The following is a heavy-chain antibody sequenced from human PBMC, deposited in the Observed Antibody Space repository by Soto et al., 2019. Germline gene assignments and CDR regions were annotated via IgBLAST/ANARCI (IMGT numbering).Heavy chain of an antibody. D-gene: IGHD3-22*01. V-gene: IGHV3-30*18. Sequence: QVQLVESGGGVVQPGRSLRLSCAASGFTFSSYGMHWVRQAPGKGLEWVAVISYDGSNKYYADSVKGRFTISRDNSKNALYLQMNSLRAEDTAVYYCAKDLYYYDSSGALDIWGQGTMVTVSS. CDR2: ISYDGSNK. CDR1: GFTFSSYG. CDR3: AKDLYYYDSSGALDI. J-gene: IGHJ3*02.